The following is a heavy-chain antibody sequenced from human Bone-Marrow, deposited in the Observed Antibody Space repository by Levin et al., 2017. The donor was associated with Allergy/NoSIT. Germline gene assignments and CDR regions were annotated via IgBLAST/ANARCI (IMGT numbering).Heavy chain of an antibody. Sequence: GGSLRLSCEASGFTFSSYGMHWVRVRQAPGKGLEWVAVIWYDGSKKNYADSVKGRFSISRDNSKNTLYLQMNSLRAEDTAVYYCARDQVRSQGIDYWGQGTLVSVSS. CDR1: GFTFSSYG. CDR3: ARDQVRSQGIDY. V-gene: IGHV3-33*01. D-gene: IGHD3-10*01. CDR2: IWYDGSKK. J-gene: IGHJ4*02.